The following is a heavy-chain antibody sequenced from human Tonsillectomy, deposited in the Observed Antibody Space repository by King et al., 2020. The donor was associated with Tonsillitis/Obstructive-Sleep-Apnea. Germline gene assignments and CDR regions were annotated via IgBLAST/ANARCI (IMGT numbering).Heavy chain of an antibody. J-gene: IGHJ6*04. Sequence: LQLQESGPGLVKPSETLSLTCSVSGGPISSSSDYWGWIRQPPGKGLEWIGSIYYSGSTYYNPSLKSRVTISVDTSKNQFSLELTSVTAADTAVYYCARREWIDFFLDVWGKGTTVTVSS. CDR3: ARREWIDFFLDV. D-gene: IGHD3-3*01. CDR1: GGPISSSSDY. V-gene: IGHV4-39*01. CDR2: IYYSGST.